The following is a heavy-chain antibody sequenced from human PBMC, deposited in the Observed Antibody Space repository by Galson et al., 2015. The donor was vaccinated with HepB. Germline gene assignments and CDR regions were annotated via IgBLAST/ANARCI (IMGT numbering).Heavy chain of an antibody. CDR2: IIPILHTP. CDR3: ARESSEIQSKSNEYDSGGYFDY. J-gene: IGHJ4*02. D-gene: IGHD3-22*01. CDR1: GDTFTNYA. V-gene: IGHV1-69*11. Sequence: QSGAEVKKPGASVKVSCKASGDTFTNYAFSWVRQAPGHGLEWMGNIIPILHTPNSAPNFQDRVTLTADDSTNTAYMELSRLTSDDTAVYYCARESSEIQSKSNEYDSGGYFDYWGQGTLVTVSS.